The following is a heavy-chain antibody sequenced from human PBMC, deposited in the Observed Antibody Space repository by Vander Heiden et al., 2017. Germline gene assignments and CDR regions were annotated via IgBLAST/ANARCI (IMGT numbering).Heavy chain of an antibody. CDR2: IQQDGSEK. Sequence: EVQLVESGGGLVQPGGSRRLPCAASGFTFSSHGMSWVRQAPGKGLEWVANIQQDGSEKYYVDSVKGRFTISRDNAKNSLYLQMNSLRVEDTAVYFCARLIVGERGSYYGGYFDYWGQGTLVTVSS. D-gene: IGHD1-26*01. V-gene: IGHV3-7*01. J-gene: IGHJ4*02. CDR1: GFTFSSHG. CDR3: ARLIVGERGSYYGGYFDY.